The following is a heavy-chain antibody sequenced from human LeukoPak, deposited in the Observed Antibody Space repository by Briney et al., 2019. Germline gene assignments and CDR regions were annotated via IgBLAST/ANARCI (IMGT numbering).Heavy chain of an antibody. D-gene: IGHD2-15*01. CDR3: ARDEDLLFDY. CDR2: ISYDGSNK. Sequence: GRSLRLSCAASGFTFSSYAMHWVRQAPGKELEWVAVISYDGSNKYYADSVKGRFTISRDNSKNTLYLQMNSLRAEDTAVYYCARDEDLLFDYWGQGTLVTVSS. J-gene: IGHJ4*02. V-gene: IGHV3-30-3*01. CDR1: GFTFSSYA.